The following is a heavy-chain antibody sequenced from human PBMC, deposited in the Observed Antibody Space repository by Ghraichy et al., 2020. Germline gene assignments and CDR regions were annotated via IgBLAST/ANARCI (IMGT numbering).Heavy chain of an antibody. J-gene: IGHJ4*02. CDR3: ARLEGYYYDSSGYSYY. Sequence: SETLSLTCTVSGGSISSSSYYWGWIRQPPGKGLEWIGSIYYSGNTYYNPSLKSRVTISIDTSKNQFSLKLSSVTAADTAVYYYARLEGYYYDSSGYSYYWGQGTLVTVSS. CDR1: GGSISSSSYY. D-gene: IGHD3-22*01. V-gene: IGHV4-39*01. CDR2: IYYSGNT.